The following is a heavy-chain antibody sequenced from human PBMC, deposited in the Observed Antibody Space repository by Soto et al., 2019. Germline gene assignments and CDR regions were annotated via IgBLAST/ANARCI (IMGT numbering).Heavy chain of an antibody. CDR1: GYTFTTYA. Sequence: GASVKLSCKASGYTFTTYAIHWVLQAPGQRLEWMGWVNAENGNTKYSQKFQGRVTITVDTSASTAYMEMSSLRSEDTAVYYCARDIFGILTLGVSDFWGQGTLVTVSS. J-gene: IGHJ4*02. V-gene: IGHV1-3*01. D-gene: IGHD3-10*02. CDR2: VNAENGNT. CDR3: ARDIFGILTLGVSDF.